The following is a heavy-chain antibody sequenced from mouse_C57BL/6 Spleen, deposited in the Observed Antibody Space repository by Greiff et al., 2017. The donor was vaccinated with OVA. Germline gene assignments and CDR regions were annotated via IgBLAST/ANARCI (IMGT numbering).Heavy chain of an antibody. V-gene: IGHV1-55*01. CDR2: IYPGSGST. J-gene: IGHJ4*01. Sequence: QVQLKQPGAELVKPGASVKMSCKASGYTFTSYWITWVKQRPGQGLEWIGDIYPGSGSTNYNEKFKSKATLTVDTSSSTAYMQLSSLTSEDSAVYYCAYSNYDYAMDYWGQGTSVTVSS. D-gene: IGHD2-5*01. CDR3: AYSNYDYAMDY. CDR1: GYTFTSYW.